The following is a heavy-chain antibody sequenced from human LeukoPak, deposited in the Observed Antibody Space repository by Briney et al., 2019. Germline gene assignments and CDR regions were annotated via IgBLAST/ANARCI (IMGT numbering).Heavy chain of an antibody. D-gene: IGHD3-10*01. Sequence: PGPSPRPARAASAFTFISSATSWVRQAPGEWLGWVSSISGSGGSTYYADSVKGRFTISRDNHMNTLYLQMNSLSAKDTAVYFCVKDLFLYGSGSYTEPIDYWGRGTLVTVSS. CDR1: AFTFISSA. V-gene: IGHV3-23*01. J-gene: IGHJ4*02. CDR3: VKDLFLYGSGSYTEPIDY. CDR2: ISGSGGST.